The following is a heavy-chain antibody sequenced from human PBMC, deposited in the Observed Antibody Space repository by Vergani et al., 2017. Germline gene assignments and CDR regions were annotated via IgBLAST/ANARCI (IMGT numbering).Heavy chain of an antibody. CDR1: GGSFSGYY. D-gene: IGHD3-22*01. V-gene: IGHV4-34*11. Sequence: QVQLQQWGAGLLKPSETLSLTCAVYGGSFSGYYWSWIRQPPGKGLEWIGYIYYSGSTNYNPSLKSRVTISVDTSKNQFSLKLSSVTAADTAVYYCARASSGYYFLVRYWGQGTLVTVSS. CDR2: IYYSGST. CDR3: ARASSGYYFLVRY. J-gene: IGHJ4*02.